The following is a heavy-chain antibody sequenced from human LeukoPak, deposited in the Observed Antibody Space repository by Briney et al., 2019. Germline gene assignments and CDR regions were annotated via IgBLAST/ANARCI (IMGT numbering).Heavy chain of an antibody. CDR1: GGSFSGYY. CDR2: INHSGRT. CDR3: AREVGYSYGPFDY. J-gene: IGHJ4*02. D-gene: IGHD5-18*01. V-gene: IGHV4-34*01. Sequence: PSETLSLTCAAYGGSFSGYYWSWIRQPPGKGLEWIGEINHSGRTKYNPSRQSRVTIPVDTSKNQFSLKLSSVTAADTAVYYCAREVGYSYGPFDYWGQGTLVTVSS.